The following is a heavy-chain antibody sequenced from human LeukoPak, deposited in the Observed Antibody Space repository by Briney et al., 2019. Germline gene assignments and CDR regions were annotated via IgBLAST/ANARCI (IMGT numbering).Heavy chain of an antibody. CDR1: GGSFSGYY. CDR2: INHSGST. D-gene: IGHD3-10*01. Sequence: SETLSLTCAVDGGSFSGYYWSWIRQPPGKGLEWIGEINHSGSTNYNPSLKSRVTISVDTSKNQFSLKLSSVTAADTAVYYCARSQAVVRGTPKGGMDVWGKGTTVTVSS. CDR3: ARSQAVVRGTPKGGMDV. V-gene: IGHV4-34*01. J-gene: IGHJ6*04.